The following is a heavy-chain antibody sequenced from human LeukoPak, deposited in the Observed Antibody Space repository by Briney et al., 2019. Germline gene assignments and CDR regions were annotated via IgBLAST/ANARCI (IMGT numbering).Heavy chain of an antibody. Sequence: PSETLSLTCTVSGGFISSYYWSWIRQPPGKGLEWIGYVYNSGSAKYNPSLESRVTMSVDTSKNRFSLTMTSVTAADTAVYFCARDGSSSGYYDYWGQGTLVTVSS. D-gene: IGHD3-22*01. V-gene: IGHV4-59*01. CDR1: GGFISSYY. CDR3: ARDGSSSGYYDY. J-gene: IGHJ4*02. CDR2: VYNSGSA.